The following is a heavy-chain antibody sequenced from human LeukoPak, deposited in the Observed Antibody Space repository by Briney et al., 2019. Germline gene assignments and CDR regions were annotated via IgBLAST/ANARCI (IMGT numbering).Heavy chain of an antibody. D-gene: IGHD6-6*01. J-gene: IGHJ6*03. CDR3: ARASIAAENYMDV. V-gene: IGHV1-69*04. CDR1: GGTFSSYA. CDR2: IIPILGIA. Sequence: ASVKVSCKASGGTFSSYAISWVRQAPGQRLEWMGRIIPILGIANYAQKFQGRVTITADKSTSTAYMELSSLRSEDTAVYYCARASIAAENYMDVWGKGTTVTVSS.